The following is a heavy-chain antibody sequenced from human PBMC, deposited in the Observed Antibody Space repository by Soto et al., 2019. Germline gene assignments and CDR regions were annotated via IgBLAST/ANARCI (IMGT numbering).Heavy chain of an antibody. CDR1: GFTFSSYG. Sequence: PGGSLRLSCAASGFTFSSYGMHWVRQAPGKGLEWVAVISYDGSNKYYADSVKGRFTISRDNAKNSLYLQMNSLRAEDTAVYYCARMVTADFDYWGQGTLVTVSS. V-gene: IGHV3-30*03. CDR2: ISYDGSNK. D-gene: IGHD2-21*02. J-gene: IGHJ4*02. CDR3: ARMVTADFDY.